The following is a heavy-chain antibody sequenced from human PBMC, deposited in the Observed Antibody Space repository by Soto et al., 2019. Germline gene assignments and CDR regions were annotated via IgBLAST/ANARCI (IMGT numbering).Heavy chain of an antibody. J-gene: IGHJ4*02. Sequence: QVQLQQWGAGLLKPSETLSLTCAVYGGSFSGYYWSWIRQPPGKGLEWIGEINHVGGTNYNPSLKSRLTISVDTSKNQFSLKVNSVTAADTAVYYCARGQKGYSSSWSVDWGQGTPVTVSS. V-gene: IGHV4-34*01. CDR2: INHVGGT. CDR3: ARGQKGYSSSWSVD. CDR1: GGSFSGYY. D-gene: IGHD6-13*01.